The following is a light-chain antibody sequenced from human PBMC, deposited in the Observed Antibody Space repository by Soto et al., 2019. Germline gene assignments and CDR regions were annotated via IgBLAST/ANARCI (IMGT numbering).Light chain of an antibody. Sequence: SGLMQSPGTLSLSPGERATLSCRASQSVSSNYLAWYQQKPGQAPRLLIYGASSRATGIPDRFSGSGSGTDFTLTISRLEPEDFAVYYCQQYGSSSTFGQGAKVDIK. V-gene: IGKV3-20*01. CDR2: GAS. CDR1: QSVSSNY. CDR3: QQYGSSST. J-gene: IGKJ1*01.